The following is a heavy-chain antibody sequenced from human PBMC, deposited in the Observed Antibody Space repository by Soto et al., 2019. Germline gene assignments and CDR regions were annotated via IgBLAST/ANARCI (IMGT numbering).Heavy chain of an antibody. CDR3: IGTYSGSSMRFDY. CDR2: VKSKTDGGTI. CDR1: GFTFSNAW. Sequence: EVQRVESGGGLVKPGGSLRLSCAASGFTFSNAWMTWVRQAPGKGLEWVGRVKSKTDGGTIDYAAPVKDRFTISRDDSKNTLYLQMNSLKTEDTAVYYCIGTYSGSSMRFDYWGQGTLVTVSS. D-gene: IGHD5-12*01. J-gene: IGHJ4*02. V-gene: IGHV3-15*01.